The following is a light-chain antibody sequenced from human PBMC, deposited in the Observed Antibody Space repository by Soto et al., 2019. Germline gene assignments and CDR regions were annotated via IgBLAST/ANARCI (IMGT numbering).Light chain of an antibody. CDR2: DVS. Sequence: QSALTQPRSVSGSPGQSVTISCTGTSSDVGGYNYVSWYQQHPGKAPKLMIYDVSKRPSGVPDRFSGSKSGNTASLTIFGLQAEDEADYYCCSYAGSSFWVFGGGTQLTVL. CDR1: SSDVGGYNY. CDR3: CSYAGSSFWV. J-gene: IGLJ3*02. V-gene: IGLV2-11*01.